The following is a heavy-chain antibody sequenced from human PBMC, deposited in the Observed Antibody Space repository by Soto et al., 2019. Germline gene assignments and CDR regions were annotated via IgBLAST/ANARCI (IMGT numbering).Heavy chain of an antibody. V-gene: IGHV4-59*03. J-gene: IGHJ4*02. CDR2: IFYSGTT. CDR3: PKYRRTPAGRYTLDF. D-gene: IGHD3-10*01. Sequence: SWSWQKTGRTLEWIGNIFYSGTTTYNPSLESRVTMSVVTSRNQFFLQLHAVDAADTAVYYCPKYRRTPAGRYTLDFRGRGFPVTVTS.